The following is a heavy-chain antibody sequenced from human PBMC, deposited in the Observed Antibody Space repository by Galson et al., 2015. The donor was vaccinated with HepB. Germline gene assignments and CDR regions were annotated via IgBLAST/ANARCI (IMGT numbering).Heavy chain of an antibody. CDR2: ISSSSSYI. CDR3: ARDSRSDYYDSSPIDY. CDR1: GFTFSSYS. V-gene: IGHV3-21*01. Sequence: SLRLSCAASGFTFSSYSMNWVRQAPGKGLEWVSSISSSSSYIYYADSVKGRFTISRDNAKNSLYLQMNSLRAEDTAVYYCARDSRSDYYDSSPIDYWGQGTLVTVSS. D-gene: IGHD3-22*01. J-gene: IGHJ4*02.